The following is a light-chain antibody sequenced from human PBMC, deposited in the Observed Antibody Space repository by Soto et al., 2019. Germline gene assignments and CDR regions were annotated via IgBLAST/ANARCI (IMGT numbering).Light chain of an antibody. V-gene: IGKV3-20*01. CDR3: HRYGSTPPYT. Sequence: EVVLTQSPGTLSLSPGERATLSCRASQSIINNYLAWYQQRPGQAPRLLIYGSSDRATGIPGRFSGSGSGPDFNLTIRRLEPEDFAVYYCHRYGSTPPYTFGQGTKVEI. CDR1: QSIINNY. J-gene: IGKJ2*01. CDR2: GSS.